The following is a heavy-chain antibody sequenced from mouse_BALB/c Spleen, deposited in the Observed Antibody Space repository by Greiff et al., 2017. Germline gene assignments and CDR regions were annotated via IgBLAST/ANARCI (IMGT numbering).Heavy chain of an antibody. J-gene: IGHJ4*01. Sequence: EVNLMGSDLALLNPSKSLSLPSPSTASSIPGVFPWPCFRHFPGNKLEWMGYIHYSGSTNYNPSLKSRISITRDTSKNQFFLQLNSVTTEDTATYYCARRGTAEGYAMDYWGQGTSVTVSS. CDR1: ASSIPGVFP. CDR2: IHYSGST. V-gene: IGHV3-1*02. CDR3: ARRGTAEGYAMDY. D-gene: IGHD3-3*01.